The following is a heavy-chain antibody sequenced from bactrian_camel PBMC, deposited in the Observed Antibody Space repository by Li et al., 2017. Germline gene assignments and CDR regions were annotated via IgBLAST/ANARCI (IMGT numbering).Heavy chain of an antibody. CDR2: IECDGST. Sequence: DVQLVESGGGSVQAGGSLTLSCEVSGYDFNRTCVGWFRQAPGKEREGVAVIECDGSTTYAASVKGRFTISKDNAKNTLYLQMNSLKPEANAYHYWGKGTQVTVSS. J-gene: IGHJ4*01. V-gene: IGHV3S67*01. CDR1: GYDFNRTC.